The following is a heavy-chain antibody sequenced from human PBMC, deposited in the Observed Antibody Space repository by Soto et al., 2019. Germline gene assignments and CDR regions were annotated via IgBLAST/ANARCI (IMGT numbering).Heavy chain of an antibody. CDR1: GFTFSSYG. D-gene: IGHD6-13*01. V-gene: IGHV3-30*18. Sequence: GGSLRLSCAASGFTFSSYGMHWVRQAPGKGLEWVAVISYDGSNEYYADSVKGRFTISRDNSKNTLYLQMNSLRAEDTAVYYCAKDRYSSSWNYYYGMDVWGQGTTVTVS. J-gene: IGHJ6*02. CDR2: ISYDGSNE. CDR3: AKDRYSSSWNYYYGMDV.